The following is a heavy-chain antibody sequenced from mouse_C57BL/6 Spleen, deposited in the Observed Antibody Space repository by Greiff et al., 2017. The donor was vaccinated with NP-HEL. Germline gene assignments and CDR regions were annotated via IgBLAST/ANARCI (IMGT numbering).Heavy chain of an antibody. D-gene: IGHD1-1*01. Sequence: EVQLQQSGPELVKPGASVKISCKASGYTFTDYYMNWVKQSHGKSLEWIGDINPNNGGTSYNQKFKGKATLTVDKSSSTAYMELRSLTSEDSAVYYCARSDTTVVGDDWGQGTTLTVSS. V-gene: IGHV1-26*01. J-gene: IGHJ2*01. CDR2: INPNNGGT. CDR3: ARSDTTVVGDD. CDR1: GYTFTDYY.